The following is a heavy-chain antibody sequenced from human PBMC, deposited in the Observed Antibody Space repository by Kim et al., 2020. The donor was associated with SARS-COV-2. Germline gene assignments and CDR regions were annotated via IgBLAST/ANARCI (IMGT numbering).Heavy chain of an antibody. Sequence: GESLKISCKASGYRFTSYWIGWVRQMPGKGLEWMGIIYPADSDTRYSPSFQGHVPISADKSIGTAYLQWSSLKASDTAMYYCARHTPATGTEWGQGTLVTVSS. CDR1: GYRFTSYW. V-gene: IGHV5-51*01. D-gene: IGHD6-13*01. J-gene: IGHJ4*02. CDR3: ARHTPATGTE. CDR2: IYPADSDT.